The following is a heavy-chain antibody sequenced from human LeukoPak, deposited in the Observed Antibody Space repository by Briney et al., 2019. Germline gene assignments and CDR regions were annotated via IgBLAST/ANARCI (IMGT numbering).Heavy chain of an antibody. Sequence: GGSLRLSCAASGFTFSSYSMNWVRQAPGKGLEWVSYISSSSSTIYYADSVKGRFTISRDNAKNSLYLQMNSLRVGDTAVYYCAREPVSHSSWGQGTLVTVSS. D-gene: IGHD4-11*01. CDR2: ISSSSSTI. J-gene: IGHJ4*02. CDR1: GFTFSSYS. CDR3: AREPVSHSS. V-gene: IGHV3-48*01.